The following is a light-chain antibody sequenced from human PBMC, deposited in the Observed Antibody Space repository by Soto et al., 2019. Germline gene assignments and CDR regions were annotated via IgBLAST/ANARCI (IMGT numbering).Light chain of an antibody. J-gene: IGLJ1*01. CDR2: DTS. Sequence: QAVVTQEPSLTVSPGGTVTLTCGSSTGAVTSGHFPYWFQQRTGQAPRTLIYDTSNRRSWTPARFAGSLLGCNAALTLSGAHPEDEAEYYCLLSYIRPEVFGTGTKVTVL. CDR3: LLSYIRPEV. CDR1: TGAVTSGHF. V-gene: IGLV7-46*01.